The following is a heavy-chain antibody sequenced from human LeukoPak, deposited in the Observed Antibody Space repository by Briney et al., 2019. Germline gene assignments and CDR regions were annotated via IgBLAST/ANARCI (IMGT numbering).Heavy chain of an antibody. V-gene: IGHV4-39*01. D-gene: IGHD6-13*01. J-gene: IGHJ4*02. CDR3: ARHVGEYSSSWYKLAYYFDY. Sequence: SETLSLTCTVSGGSISSSSYYWGWIRQPPGKGLEWIGSIYYSGSTYYNPSLKSRVTISVDTSKNQFSLKLSSVTAADTAVYYCARHVGEYSSSWYKLAYYFDYWGQGTLVTVSS. CDR1: GGSISSSSYY. CDR2: IYYSGST.